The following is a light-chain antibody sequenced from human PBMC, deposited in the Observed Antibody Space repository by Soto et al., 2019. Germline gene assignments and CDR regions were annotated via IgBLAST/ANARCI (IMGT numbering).Light chain of an antibody. V-gene: IGLV2-14*01. J-gene: IGLJ1*01. CDR3: SSYTTSSTLV. CDR1: SSDVGDSNY. Sequence: QSALTQPASVSGSPGQSITISCTGTSSDVGDSNYVSWFQQHPGKAPKLMIYDVNNRPSGVSSRFSGSKSGNTASLTISGRQAEDEADYYCSSYTTSSTLVFGTGTKLTVL. CDR2: DVN.